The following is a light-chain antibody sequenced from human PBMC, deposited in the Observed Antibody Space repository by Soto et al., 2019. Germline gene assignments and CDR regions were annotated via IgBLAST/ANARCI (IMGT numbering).Light chain of an antibody. J-gene: IGKJ2*01. CDR2: DAS. CDR1: QSVSTY. CDR3: QQRSGWYT. V-gene: IGKV3-11*01. Sequence: DIVLTQSPATLSLSPGERATLACRASQSVSTYLAWYQQRPGQAPGLLIYDASNRATGIPARFSGSGSGTDFTLTISSLEPEDFAIYYCQQRSGWYTFGQGTKVDIK.